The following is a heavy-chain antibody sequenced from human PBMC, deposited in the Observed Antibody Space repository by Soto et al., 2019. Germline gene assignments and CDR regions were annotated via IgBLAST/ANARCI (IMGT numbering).Heavy chain of an antibody. V-gene: IGHV3-11*01. CDR1: GFSFSDYY. CDR2: IRGNGNVT. CDR3: VRLNDY. Sequence: VQLVESGGGLVKPGGSLRISCAAAGFSFSDYYMNWVRQVPGRGLEWVAYIRGNGNVTYYADSVKGRFTVSRDNAKNSLYLQMNRLRVEDTAVYYCVRLNDYWGQGTLVTVSS. J-gene: IGHJ4*02.